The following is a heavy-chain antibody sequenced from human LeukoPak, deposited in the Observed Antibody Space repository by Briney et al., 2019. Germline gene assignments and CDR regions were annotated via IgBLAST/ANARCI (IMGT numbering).Heavy chain of an antibody. CDR2: IYH. CDR1: GGSFSGYY. D-gene: IGHD6-25*01. Sequence: PSETLSLTCAVYGGSFSGYYWGWIRQPPGKGLEWIGSIYHKSRVTISVDTSKNQFSLKVRSVTAADTAVYYCARSRGRLAQLDFWGQGTLVTVSS. V-gene: IGHV4-34*01. CDR3: ARSRGRLAQLDF. J-gene: IGHJ4*02.